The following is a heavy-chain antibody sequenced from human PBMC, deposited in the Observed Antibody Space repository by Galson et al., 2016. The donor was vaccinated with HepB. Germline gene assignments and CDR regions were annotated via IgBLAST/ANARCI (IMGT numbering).Heavy chain of an antibody. CDR2: IKSDGSSR. CDR3: AREGVTVDAFDI. J-gene: IGHJ3*02. D-gene: IGHD2-21*02. Sequence: SLRLSCAASGFIFSGYWMHWVRQVPGKGLVWVSRIKSDGSSRTYADSVKGRFTISRDSAKSTLYLQMNSLRDDDTAVYYCAREGVTVDAFDIWGQGTMVTVSS. V-gene: IGHV3-74*01. CDR1: GFIFSGYW.